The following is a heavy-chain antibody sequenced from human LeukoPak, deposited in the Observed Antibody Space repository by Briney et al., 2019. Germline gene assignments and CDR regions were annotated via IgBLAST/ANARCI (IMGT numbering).Heavy chain of an antibody. CDR2: VSYDGNNK. CDR3: ARDIAGIAAVGTNYFDY. CDR1: GFTFSAYF. J-gene: IGHJ4*02. D-gene: IGHD6-13*01. Sequence: PGGSLRLSCSASGFTFSAYFMHWVRQVPGKGLEWVAVVSYDGNNKYYRASVKGRFTISRDNSNNTLFLQMNSLRAEDTAVYFCARDIAGIAAVGTNYFDYWGQGTLVTVSS. V-gene: IGHV3-30-3*01.